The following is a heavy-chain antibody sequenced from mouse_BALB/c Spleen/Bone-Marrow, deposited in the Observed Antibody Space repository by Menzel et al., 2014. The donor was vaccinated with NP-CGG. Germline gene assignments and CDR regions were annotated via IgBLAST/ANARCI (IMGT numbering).Heavy chain of an antibody. Sequence: EVQLVESGGGLVQPGGSRKLSCAASGFTFSSFGMHWVRQAPEKGLEWVAYISSGSSTIHYADTVKGRFTISRDNPKNTLFLQMTSLRSEDTAMYYCTRKGALITHYYAMDYWGQGTSVTVSS. J-gene: IGHJ4*01. V-gene: IGHV5-17*02. CDR3: TRKGALITHYYAMDY. D-gene: IGHD2-4*01. CDR2: ISSGSSTI. CDR1: GFTFSSFG.